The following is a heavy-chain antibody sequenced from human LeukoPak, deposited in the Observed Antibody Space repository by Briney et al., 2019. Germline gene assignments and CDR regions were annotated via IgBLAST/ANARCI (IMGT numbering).Heavy chain of an antibody. CDR1: GYTFTSYD. D-gene: IGHD3-22*01. J-gene: IGHJ4*02. Sequence: ASVKVSCKASGYTFTSYDINWVRQATGQGLEWMGWMNPNSGNTGYAQKFQGRVTMTRNTSISTACMELSSLRSEDTAVYYCARYYYDSSGYSDYWGQGTLVTVSS. V-gene: IGHV1-8*01. CDR2: MNPNSGNT. CDR3: ARYYYDSSGYSDY.